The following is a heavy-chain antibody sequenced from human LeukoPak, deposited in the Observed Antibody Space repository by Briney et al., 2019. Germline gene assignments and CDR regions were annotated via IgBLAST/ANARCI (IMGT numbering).Heavy chain of an antibody. CDR1: GFTFSSYW. D-gene: IGHD4-23*01. V-gene: IGHV3-74*01. J-gene: IGHJ4*02. Sequence: GGSLRLSCAASGFTFSSYWMNWVRQAPGKGLVWVSRIASDGSSTTYADSVKGRFSISRDNAKNTLYLQMNSLRVEDTAVYYCASGRPHGNDYWGQGTLVTVSS. CDR2: IASDGSST. CDR3: ASGRPHGNDY.